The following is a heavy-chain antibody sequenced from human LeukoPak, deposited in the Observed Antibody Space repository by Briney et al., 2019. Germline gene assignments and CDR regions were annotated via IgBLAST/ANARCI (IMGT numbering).Heavy chain of an antibody. D-gene: IGHD5-18*01. CDR3: ARQADTAMLIWSFTDY. Sequence: GGSLRLSCAASGFTFSSYWMHWVRQAPGKGLVWVSRISSDGSSTSYADSVKGRFTISRDNAKNTLYLQMNSLRAEDTAVYYCARQADTAMLIWSFTDYWGQGTLVTVSS. J-gene: IGHJ4*02. CDR2: ISSDGSST. CDR1: GFTFSSYW. V-gene: IGHV3-74*01.